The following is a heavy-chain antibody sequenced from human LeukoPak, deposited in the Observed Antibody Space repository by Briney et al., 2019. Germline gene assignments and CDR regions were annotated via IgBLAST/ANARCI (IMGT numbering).Heavy chain of an antibody. CDR2: IYYSGST. D-gene: IGHD3-22*01. V-gene: IGHV4-59*01. J-gene: IGHJ6*02. CDR3: ARDNFYDSSGYSYYYYGMDV. Sequence: PSETLSLTCTVSGGSISSYYWSWIRQPPGKGLEWIGYIYYSGSTNYNPSLKSRVTISVDTSKNQFSLKPSSVTAADTAVYYCARDNFYDSSGYSYYYYGMDVWGQGTTVTVSS. CDR1: GGSISSYY.